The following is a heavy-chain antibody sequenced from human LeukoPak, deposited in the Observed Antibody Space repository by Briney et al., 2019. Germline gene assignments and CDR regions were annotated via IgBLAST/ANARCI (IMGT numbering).Heavy chain of an antibody. Sequence: PGGSLRLSCAASGFTFSSYAMSWVRQAPGKGLEWVSAISGSGGSTYYADSVKGRLTISRDNSKNTLYLQMNSLRAEDTAVYYCAKRREYSSSWYYFDYWGQGTLVTVSS. V-gene: IGHV3-23*01. CDR2: ISGSGGST. CDR1: GFTFSSYA. J-gene: IGHJ4*02. D-gene: IGHD6-13*01. CDR3: AKRREYSSSWYYFDY.